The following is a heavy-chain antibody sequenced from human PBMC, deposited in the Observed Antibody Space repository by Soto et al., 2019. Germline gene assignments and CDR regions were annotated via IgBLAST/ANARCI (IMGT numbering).Heavy chain of an antibody. Sequence: QVQLVESGGGVVQPGRSLRLSCAASRFTFSNYAMHWVRQAPGKGLEWVALIWYDGSNKYYADSVKGRFTISRDNSKNTLYLQMNSLRAEDTAVYYCARGNHGDYDHLGLWDYWGQGTLVTVSS. CDR3: ARGNHGDYDHLGLWDY. V-gene: IGHV3-33*01. CDR1: RFTFSNYA. D-gene: IGHD4-17*01. J-gene: IGHJ4*02. CDR2: IWYDGSNK.